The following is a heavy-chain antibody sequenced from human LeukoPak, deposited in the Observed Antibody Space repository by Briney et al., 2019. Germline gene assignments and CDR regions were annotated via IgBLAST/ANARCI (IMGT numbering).Heavy chain of an antibody. V-gene: IGHV4-59*01. J-gene: IGHJ2*01. CDR3: VRVPLTTVDFRWYFDL. Sequence: SSETLSLTCTVSGGSISSYYWSWIRQPPGKGLEWIGYIYYSGSTNYNPSLKSRVTISVDTSKNQFSLKLSSVTAADTAVYYCVRVPLTTVDFRWYFDLWGRGTLVTVSS. D-gene: IGHD4-17*01. CDR1: GGSISSYY. CDR2: IYYSGST.